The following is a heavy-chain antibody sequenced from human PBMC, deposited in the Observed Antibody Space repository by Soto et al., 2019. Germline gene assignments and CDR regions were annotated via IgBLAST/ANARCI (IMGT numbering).Heavy chain of an antibody. J-gene: IGHJ5*02. V-gene: IGHV1-2*02. Sequence: QVQLLQSGAAVKKPGASVKVSCKASGYTFTAYDMHWLRQAPGQGLEWMGWINPNSGGTNYAQRFQGRVTVTNDTSISTTYMELSSLGSDDTDVYYCARGDFDRSGNYNAGWFAPLGQGTLVTVSS. CDR1: GYTFTAYD. CDR3: ARGDFDRSGNYNAGWFAP. CDR2: INPNSGGT. D-gene: IGHD3-22*01.